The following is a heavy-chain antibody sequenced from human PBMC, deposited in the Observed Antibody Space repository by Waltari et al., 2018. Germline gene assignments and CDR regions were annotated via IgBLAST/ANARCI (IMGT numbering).Heavy chain of an antibody. J-gene: IGHJ5*02. CDR2: ISPILGKA. V-gene: IGHV1-69*04. Sequence: QVQLVQSGAEVKKPGSSVKVSCKASGGTFSSYAISWVRQAPGEGLEWIGRISPILGKANYAQKRQGRITITADKSTSADYMELSSLRSEDTAVYYCARADDSIWFDPWGQGTLVTVSS. CDR3: ARADDSIWFDP. CDR1: GGTFSSYA. D-gene: IGHD3-16*01.